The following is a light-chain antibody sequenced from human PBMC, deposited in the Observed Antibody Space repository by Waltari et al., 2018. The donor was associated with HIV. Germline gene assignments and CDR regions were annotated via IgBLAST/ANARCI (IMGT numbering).Light chain of an antibody. J-gene: IGKJ1*01. V-gene: IGKV1-5*03. CDR2: KAS. CDR1: QSTNSW. CDR3: QQYNRYSWT. Sequence: DIQMTQSPSTLSASVGDRVTITCRASQSTNSWLAWYQQKPGAAPKLLIYKASNLESGVPSRFSGSGFGTEFTLTISSLQPDDFATYYCQQYNRYSWTFGQGTKVDIK.